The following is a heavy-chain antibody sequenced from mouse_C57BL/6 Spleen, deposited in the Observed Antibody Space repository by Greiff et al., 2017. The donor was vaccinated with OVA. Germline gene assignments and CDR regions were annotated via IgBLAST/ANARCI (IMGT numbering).Heavy chain of an antibody. CDR3: SRGTTGVPFDY. J-gene: IGHJ2*01. V-gene: IGHV1-50*01. D-gene: IGHD1-1*01. CDR1: GYTFTSYG. CDR2: IDPADGYT. Sequence: VQLQQSGAELVKPGASVKLSCKASGYTFTSYGMQWVKQRPGQGLEWIGEIDPADGYTYYHQKFKGKAKLTADTSSSTAYMQLSSLTSEDSAVYDCSRGTTGVPFDYWGKGTTLTVSS.